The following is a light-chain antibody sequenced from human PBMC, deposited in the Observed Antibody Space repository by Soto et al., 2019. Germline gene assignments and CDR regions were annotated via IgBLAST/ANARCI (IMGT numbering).Light chain of an antibody. J-gene: IGKJ3*01. CDR1: QSISRS. CDR2: DAS. Sequence: DIQMTQSPSTLSASVGGRVTITCRASQSISRSLAWYQQKPGKAPNLLIFDASSLEGGVPSRFSGSGFGTEFTLTITNLQPADFATYYCQQYSDFLISFGPGTTVDFK. CDR3: QQYSDFLIS. V-gene: IGKV1-5*01.